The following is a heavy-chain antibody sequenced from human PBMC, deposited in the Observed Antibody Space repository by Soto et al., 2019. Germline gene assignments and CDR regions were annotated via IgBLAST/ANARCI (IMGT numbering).Heavy chain of an antibody. CDR3: AKDTDPGEVLDVSYFDH. D-gene: IGHD3-10*01. CDR1: GFVFDDYA. J-gene: IGHJ4*02. CDR2: ISWNSGNI. V-gene: IGHV3-9*01. Sequence: EVQLVESGGGLVQPGRSLSLSCEASGFVFDDYAMHWVRQPPGKGLEWVSSISWNSGNIGYADSMKGRFTISRDNAKNSLYLQMNSLGTDDTALYYCAKDTDPGEVLDVSYFDHWGRGTLVTVSS.